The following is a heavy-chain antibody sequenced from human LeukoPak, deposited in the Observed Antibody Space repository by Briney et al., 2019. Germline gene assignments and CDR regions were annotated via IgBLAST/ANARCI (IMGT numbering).Heavy chain of an antibody. CDR1: GGSFSGYY. V-gene: IGHV4-34*01. CDR3: ARVWAALVRRYFDS. J-gene: IGHJ4*02. D-gene: IGHD6-6*01. Sequence: PSETLSLTCAVYGGSFSGYYCSWIRQLPGKGLEWIGEINRGGSTNYNPSLKSRVTISVDTSKNQFSLKLSSVTAADTAVYYCARVWAALVRRYFDSWGQGTLVTVSS. CDR2: INRGGST.